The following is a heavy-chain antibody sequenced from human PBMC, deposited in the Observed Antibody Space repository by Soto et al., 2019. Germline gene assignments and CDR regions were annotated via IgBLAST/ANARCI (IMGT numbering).Heavy chain of an antibody. CDR1: GGTFSSYA. D-gene: IGHD1-1*01. V-gene: IGHV1-69*13. CDR3: ARGDWNGYYYYYGMDV. Sequence: SVKVSCKASGGTFSSYAISWVRQAPGQGLEWMGGIIPIFGTANYAQKFQGRVTITADESTSTAYMELSSLRSEDTAVYYCARGDWNGYYYYYGMDVWGQGTTVTVSS. J-gene: IGHJ6*02. CDR2: IIPIFGTA.